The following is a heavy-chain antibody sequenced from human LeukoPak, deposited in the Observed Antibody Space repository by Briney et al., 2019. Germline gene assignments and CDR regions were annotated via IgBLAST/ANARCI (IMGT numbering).Heavy chain of an antibody. CDR1: GFTFSSYW. CDR3: AKDLATPTNYYYYMDV. J-gene: IGHJ6*03. CDR2: INQDGSEK. Sequence: SGGSLRLSCAASGFTFSSYWMTWVRQAPGKGLEWVASINQDGSEKYYVDSVKGRFTISRDNSKNTLYLQMNSLRAEDTAVYYCAKDLATPTNYYYYMDVWGKGTTVTISS. V-gene: IGHV3-7*01.